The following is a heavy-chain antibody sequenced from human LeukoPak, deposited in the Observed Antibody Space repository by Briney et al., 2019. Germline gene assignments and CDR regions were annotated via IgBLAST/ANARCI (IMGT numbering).Heavy chain of an antibody. D-gene: IGHD3-10*01. CDR1: GFTFSSYT. CDR3: AKEKYGSGSFRLYYFDY. CDR2: VSGSGGST. V-gene: IGHV3-23*01. J-gene: IGHJ4*02. Sequence: PGGSLRLSCSASGFTFSSYTMYWVRQAPGKGLEWVSAVSGSGGSTYYADSVKGRFTISRDNSKNTLYLQMNSLRAEDTAVYYCAKEKYGSGSFRLYYFDYWGQGTLVTVSS.